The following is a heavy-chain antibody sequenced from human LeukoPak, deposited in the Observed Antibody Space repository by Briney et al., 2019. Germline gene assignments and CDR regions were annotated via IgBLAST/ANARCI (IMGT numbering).Heavy chain of an antibody. Sequence: PGRSLRLSCAASGFTFSSYGMSWVRQAPGKGLEWVAVISYDGNNKDYADSVKGRFTISRDNSNNTLYLQMNSLRDKDTAVYSCARDRGHVRGVWFGELQAGFDFWGQGTLVTVSS. D-gene: IGHD3-10*01. J-gene: IGHJ4*02. CDR1: GFTFSSYG. CDR2: ISYDGNNK. V-gene: IGHV3-30*03. CDR3: ARDRGHVRGVWFGELQAGFDF.